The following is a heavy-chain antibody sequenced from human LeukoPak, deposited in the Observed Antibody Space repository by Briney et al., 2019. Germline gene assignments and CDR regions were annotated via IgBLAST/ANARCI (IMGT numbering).Heavy chain of an antibody. CDR2: ISGSGGTV. V-gene: IGHV3-11*01. CDR1: GFRIGDYY. J-gene: IGHJ4*02. CDR3: AREAWANVHY. D-gene: IGHD1-26*01. Sequence: GGSLRLSCAASGFRIGDYYMSWIRQAPGKGLECISFISGSGGTVRYADSVKGRFTISRDNAENSLYLQMNSLRVEDTAVYYCAREAWANVHYWCQGTLVTVPS.